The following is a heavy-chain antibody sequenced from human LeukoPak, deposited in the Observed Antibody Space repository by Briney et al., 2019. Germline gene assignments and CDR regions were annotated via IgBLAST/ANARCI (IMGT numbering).Heavy chain of an antibody. CDR2: ISGSGGST. V-gene: IGHV3-23*01. CDR1: GFTFSSYA. CDR3: AKDKAAAGIEDDY. J-gene: IGHJ4*02. Sequence: GESLRLSCAASGFTFSSYAMSWVRQAPGKGLEWVSAISGSGGSTYYADSVKGRFTISRDNSKNTLYLQMNSLRAEDTAVYYCAKDKAAAGIEDDYWGQGTLVTVSS. D-gene: IGHD6-13*01.